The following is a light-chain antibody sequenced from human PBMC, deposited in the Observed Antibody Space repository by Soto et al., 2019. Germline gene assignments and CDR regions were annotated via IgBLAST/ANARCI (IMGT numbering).Light chain of an antibody. V-gene: IGLV2-14*01. Sequence: QSALTQPASVSGSPGQSITISCTGTSSDVGVYNYVSWYQQHPGKVPKLMIYDVSNRPSGVSNRFSGSKSGNTASLTISGLQAEDEADYYCSSYTSXSTPYVFGTGTKVTVL. CDR1: SSDVGVYNY. J-gene: IGLJ1*01. CDR2: DVS. CDR3: SSYTSXSTPYV.